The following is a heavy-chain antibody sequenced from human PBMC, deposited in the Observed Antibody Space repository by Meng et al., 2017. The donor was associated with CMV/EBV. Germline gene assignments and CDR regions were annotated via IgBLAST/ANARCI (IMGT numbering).Heavy chain of an antibody. D-gene: IGHD3-3*01. CDR1: GFTFSNAW. J-gene: IGHJ4*02. CDR2: IKSKTDGGTT. CDR3: TTGGDYDFWDFDY. Sequence: GESLKISCAASGFTFSNAWMSWVRQAPGKGLEWVGRIKSKTDGGTTDYAAPVKGRFTISRDDPKNTLYLQMNSLKTEDTAVYYCTTGGDYDFWDFDYWGQGTLVTVSS. V-gene: IGHV3-15*01.